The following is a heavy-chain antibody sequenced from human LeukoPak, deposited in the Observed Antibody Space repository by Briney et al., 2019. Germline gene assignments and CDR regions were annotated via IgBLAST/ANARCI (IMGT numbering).Heavy chain of an antibody. CDR2: IKQDGSEK. J-gene: IGHJ6*03. V-gene: IGHV3-7*01. D-gene: IGHD5-18*01. CDR1: GFTFSSYW. Sequence: GGSLRLSCAASGFTFSSYWMSWVRQAPGKGLEWVANIKQDGSEKYYVDSVKGRFTISRDNAKNSLYLQMNSLRAEDTAVYYCAREDGYSYGYLGYYYYMDVWGKGTTVTVSS. CDR3: AREDGYSYGYLGYYYYMDV.